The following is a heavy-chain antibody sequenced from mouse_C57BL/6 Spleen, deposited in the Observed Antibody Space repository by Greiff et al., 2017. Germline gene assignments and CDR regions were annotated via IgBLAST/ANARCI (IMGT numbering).Heavy chain of an antibody. D-gene: IGHD1-3*01. CDR1: GYTFTNYW. J-gene: IGHJ3*01. CDR2: IYPGGGYT. V-gene: IGHV1-63*01. CDR3: ARGTSGNPFAY. Sequence: QVQLQQSGAELVRPGTSVKMSCKASGYTFTNYWIGWAKQRPGHGLEWIGDIYPGGGYTNYNEKFKGKATLTADKSSSTAYMQFSSLTSEDSAIYYCARGTSGNPFAYWGQGTLVTVSA.